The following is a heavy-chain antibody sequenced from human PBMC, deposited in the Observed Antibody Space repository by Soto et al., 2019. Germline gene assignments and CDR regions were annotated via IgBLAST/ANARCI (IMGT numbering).Heavy chain of an antibody. V-gene: IGHV1-69*01. D-gene: IGHD3-3*01. CDR2: IIPIFGTA. Sequence: QVQLVQSGAEVKKPGSSVKVSCKASGGTFSSYAISWVRQAPGQGLEWMGGIIPIFGTANYAQKFQGRVKITADESKSSAYMELSSLRSEDTAVYYCARVGGEWFLYEGYGMDVWGQGTTGTVSS. CDR1: GGTFSSYA. J-gene: IGHJ6*02. CDR3: ARVGGEWFLYEGYGMDV.